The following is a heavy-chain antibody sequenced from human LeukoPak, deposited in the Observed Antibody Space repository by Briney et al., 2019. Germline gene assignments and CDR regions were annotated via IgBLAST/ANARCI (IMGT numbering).Heavy chain of an antibody. CDR1: GGSITRYN. J-gene: IGHJ5*02. V-gene: IGHV4-4*07. CDR2: IYISGTT. Sequence: PETPSLTRTVPGGSITRYNSSWIRQPAGEGLERIARIYISGTTNYNPSLKSRVTMSVDTSKNQFSLKLSSVTAADTAMYYCARGTGSPYWFDLWGQGTLVTVSS. D-gene: IGHD3-10*01. CDR3: ARGTGSPYWFDL.